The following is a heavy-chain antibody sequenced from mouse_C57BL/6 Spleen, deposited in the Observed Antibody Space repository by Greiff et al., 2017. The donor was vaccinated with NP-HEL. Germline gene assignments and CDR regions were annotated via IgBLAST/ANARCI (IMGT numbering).Heavy chain of an antibody. CDR2: ISSGSSTI. J-gene: IGHJ3*01. CDR1: GFTFSDYG. Sequence: EVMLVESGGGLVKPGGSLKLSCAASGFTFSDYGMHWVRQAPEKGLEWVAYISSGSSTIYYADTVRGRFTISRDNTKNTLFLQMTSLKSEETAMYYCARPYYSNSIAYWGQGTLVTVSA. CDR3: ARPYYSNSIAY. V-gene: IGHV5-17*01. D-gene: IGHD2-5*01.